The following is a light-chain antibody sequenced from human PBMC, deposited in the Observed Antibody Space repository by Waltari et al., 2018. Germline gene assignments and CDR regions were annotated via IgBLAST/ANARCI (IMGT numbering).Light chain of an antibody. V-gene: IGKV4-1*01. CDR3: QQYYSTPFT. CDR1: QSVLYSSNNKNY. CDR2: WAS. Sequence: DIVMTQSPDSLAVSLGERATINCKSSQSVLYSSNNKNYLAWYQQKPGQPPNLLIYWASTRESGVPDRFSGSGSETDFTLTISSLQAEDVAVYYCQQYYSTPFTFGPGTKVDIK. J-gene: IGKJ3*01.